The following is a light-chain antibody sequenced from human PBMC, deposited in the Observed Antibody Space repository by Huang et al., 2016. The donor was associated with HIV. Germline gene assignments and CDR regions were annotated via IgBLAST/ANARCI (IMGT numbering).Light chain of an antibody. V-gene: IGKV1-39*01. CDR2: DAS. J-gene: IGKJ3*01. CDR3: QQSYSTPLT. CDR1: ESFNEF. Sequence: DIQMTQSPASLSASVGDRVTITCRASESFNEFLKWYQQKPGKAPSLLISDASSVHSGVPSRLSGSGSGTDFTLTINSLQPDDLATYYCQQSYSTPLTFGPGTKVDVK.